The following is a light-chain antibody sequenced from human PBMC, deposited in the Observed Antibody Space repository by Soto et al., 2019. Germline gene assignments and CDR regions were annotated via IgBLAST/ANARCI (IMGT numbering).Light chain of an antibody. V-gene: IGKV1-39*01. CDR1: ESVTSY. Sequence: DIQMTQSPSSLSSSVGGGVTITGRSIESVTSYLNWYQQTPGQAPKLLIYAASSLQRGVPSRFTGSGSGTDFTLTISSLQREDFAIYYCQQSYKIPQTFGQGTRMEIK. CDR2: AAS. CDR3: QQSYKIPQT. J-gene: IGKJ5*01.